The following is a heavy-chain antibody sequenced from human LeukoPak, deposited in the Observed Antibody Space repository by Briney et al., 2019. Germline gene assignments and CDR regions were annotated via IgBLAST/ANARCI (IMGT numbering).Heavy chain of an antibody. CDR3: ARPLESYYYMDV. CDR2: ISSKNVI. D-gene: IGHD3-3*01. V-gene: IGHV3-48*04. Sequence: GGSLRLSCAASGFTFSRYSMNWVRQAPGEGLEWVSYISSKNVIYYADSVKGRFTISRDNAKNSLYLQMNSLRAEDTAVDYCARPLESYYYMDVWGKGTTVTVSS. J-gene: IGHJ6*03. CDR1: GFTFSRYS.